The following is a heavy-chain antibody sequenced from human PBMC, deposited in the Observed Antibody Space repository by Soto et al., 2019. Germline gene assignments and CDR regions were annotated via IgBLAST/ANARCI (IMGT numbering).Heavy chain of an antibody. Sequence: SGPTLVNPTQTLTLTCTFSGFSLSTSGMCVSWIRQPPGKALEWLARIDWDDDKYYSTSLKTRLTISKDTSKNQVVLTMTNMDPVDTATYYCARIYYYDSSGYSYYFDYWGQGTLVTVSS. J-gene: IGHJ4*02. CDR2: IDWDDDK. V-gene: IGHV2-70*11. CDR1: GFSLSTSGMC. CDR3: ARIYYYDSSGYSYYFDY. D-gene: IGHD3-22*01.